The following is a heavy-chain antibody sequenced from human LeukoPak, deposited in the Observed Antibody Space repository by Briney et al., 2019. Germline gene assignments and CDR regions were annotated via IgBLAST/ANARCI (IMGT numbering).Heavy chain of an antibody. J-gene: IGHJ3*02. CDR3: ARDEVKMGAFDI. D-gene: IGHD5-24*01. CDR2: IYYSGST. CDR1: GGSISSSSYY. Sequence: SETLSLTCTVSGGSISSSSYYWGWIRQPPGKGLEWIGSIYYSGSTYYNPSLKSRVTISVDTSKNQFSLKLSSVTAADTAVYYCARDEVKMGAFDIWGQGTMVTVSS. V-gene: IGHV4-39*07.